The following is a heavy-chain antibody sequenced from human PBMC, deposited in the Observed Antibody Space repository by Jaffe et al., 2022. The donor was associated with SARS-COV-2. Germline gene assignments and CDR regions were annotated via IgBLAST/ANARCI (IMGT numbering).Heavy chain of an antibody. CDR1: GFTFSSYA. Sequence: EVQLVESGGGLVQPGGSLRLSCSASGFTFSSYAIHWVRQAPGKGLEYVSAISTTGSTTYYADSVKGRFTISRDNFQNTLYLQMTSLRPEDTAVYHCVKVSGAGGCFDYWGQGTLVTVSS. D-gene: IGHD3-16*01. V-gene: IGHV3-64D*09. CDR2: ISTTGSTT. CDR3: VKVSGAGGCFDY. J-gene: IGHJ4*02.